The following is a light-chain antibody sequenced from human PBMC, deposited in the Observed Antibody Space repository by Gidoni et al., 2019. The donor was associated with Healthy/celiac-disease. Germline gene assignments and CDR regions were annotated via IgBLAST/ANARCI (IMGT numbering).Light chain of an antibody. CDR1: SSDVGSYNL. J-gene: IGLJ2*01. V-gene: IGLV2-23*01. CDR3: CSYAGSSTVV. Sequence: QSALTQPASVSGSPGQSITIACTGTSSDVGSYNLVSWYQQHQGKAPKLMIYEGSKRPSGVSNRFSGSKSGNTASLTISGLKAEDEADYYCCSYAGSSTVVFGGGTKLTVL. CDR2: EGS.